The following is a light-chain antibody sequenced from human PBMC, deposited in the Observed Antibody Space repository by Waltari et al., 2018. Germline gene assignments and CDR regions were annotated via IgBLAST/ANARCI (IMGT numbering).Light chain of an antibody. CDR3: QQSNNRPPIS. Sequence: EIVMTQSPATLSVSPGERATLSCRASQSVSTDLAWYQQKPGQAPRLLIYGASTRATGIPARFSGSGSETEFTLTINSLQSEDFAVYYCQQSNNRPPISFGQGTKLEIK. J-gene: IGKJ2*03. CDR1: QSVSTD. CDR2: GAS. V-gene: IGKV3-15*01.